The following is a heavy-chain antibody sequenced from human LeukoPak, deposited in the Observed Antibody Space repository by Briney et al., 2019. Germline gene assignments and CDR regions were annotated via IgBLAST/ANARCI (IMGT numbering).Heavy chain of an antibody. D-gene: IGHD2-2*01. J-gene: IGHJ4*02. CDR1: GFTFSSYW. V-gene: IGHV3-74*01. CDR2: INSDGSST. CDR3: ARGSPAARTFDY. Sequence: GGSLRLSCAASGFTFSSYWMHWVRQAPGKGLVWVSRINSDGSSTSYADSVKGRFTISRDNAKNTPYLQMNSLRAEDTAVYYCARGSPAARTFDYWGQGTLVTVSS.